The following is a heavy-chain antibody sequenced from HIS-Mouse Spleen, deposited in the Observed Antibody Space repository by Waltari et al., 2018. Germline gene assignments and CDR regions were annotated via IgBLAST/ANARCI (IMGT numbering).Heavy chain of an antibody. V-gene: IGHV3-53*02. CDR3: ARDHGDSSSWYWYFDL. CDR2: IDSGGRT. J-gene: IGHJ2*01. D-gene: IGHD6-13*01. Sequence: EVQLVETGGGLIQPGGSLRLSCAASGFTVSSNYMSWVRQAPGKGSGWGTVIDSGGRTAYADDVKGRLTMARDKSKNKRYLQMNSLRAEDTAVYYCARDHGDSSSWYWYFDLWGRGTLVTVSS. CDR1: GFTVSSNY.